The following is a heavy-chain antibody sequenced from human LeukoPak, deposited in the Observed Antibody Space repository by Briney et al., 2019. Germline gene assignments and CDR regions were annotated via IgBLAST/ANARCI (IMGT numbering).Heavy chain of an antibody. CDR3: AKSTAVAGTWLSYFDY. J-gene: IGHJ4*02. V-gene: IGHV3-23*01. D-gene: IGHD6-19*01. CDR1: GFTFSSYA. CDR2: MSGSGGTT. Sequence: HSARALRLSCAASGFTFSSYAMNWVRHAQAKGQDRVSAMSGSGGTTYYSDSLQGRFTISRDNSKNRLYLQMNSLRAEDTAVYYCAKSTAVAGTWLSYFDYWGQGTLVTVSS.